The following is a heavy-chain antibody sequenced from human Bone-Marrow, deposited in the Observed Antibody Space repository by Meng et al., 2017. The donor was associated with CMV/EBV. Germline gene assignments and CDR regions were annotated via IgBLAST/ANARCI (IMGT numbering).Heavy chain of an antibody. D-gene: IGHD2-2*01. Sequence: GGSLRLSCAASGLTFTNAWMNWVRQAPGKGLEWVGRIKSKADGGTTDYAAPVKGRFTISRDNAKNSLYLQMDDLRGEDTAVYYCARFKYCSSTSCHRYLNSGLDVWGQGTTVTVSS. CDR3: ARFKYCSSTSCHRYLNSGLDV. V-gene: IGHV3-15*01. CDR1: GLTFTNAW. J-gene: IGHJ6*02. CDR2: IKSKADGGTT.